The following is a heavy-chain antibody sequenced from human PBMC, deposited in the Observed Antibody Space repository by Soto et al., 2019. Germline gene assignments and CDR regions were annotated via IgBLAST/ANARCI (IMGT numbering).Heavy chain of an antibody. CDR3: ARGGNWAVYYYYGMDV. J-gene: IGHJ6*02. D-gene: IGHD1-1*01. Sequence: TVGSLRLSCAASGFTFSSYEMNWVRQAPGKGLEWVSYISSSGSTIYYADSVKGRFTISRDNAKNSLYLQMNSLRAEDTAVYYCARGGNWAVYYYYGMDVWGQGTTVTVSS. CDR1: GFTFSSYE. CDR2: ISSSGSTI. V-gene: IGHV3-48*03.